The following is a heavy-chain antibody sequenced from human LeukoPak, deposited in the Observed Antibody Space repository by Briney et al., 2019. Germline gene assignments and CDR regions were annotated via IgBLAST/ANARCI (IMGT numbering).Heavy chain of an antibody. D-gene: IGHD7-27*01. V-gene: IGHV1-2*02. CDR2: INPNSRGT. J-gene: IGHJ4*02. Sequence: ASVTVSCKASGYTFTGYYMHWVRQAPGQGLEWMGWINPNSRGTNYAQKFQGRVTMTRDTSISTAYMELSRLRSDDTAVYYCARVTWGWPLGYWGQGTLVTVSS. CDR3: ARVTWGWPLGY. CDR1: GYTFTGYY.